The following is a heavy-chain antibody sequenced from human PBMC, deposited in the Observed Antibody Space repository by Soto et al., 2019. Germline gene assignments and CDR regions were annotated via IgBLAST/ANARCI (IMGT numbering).Heavy chain of an antibody. Sequence: SVKVSCKASGGTFSSYAISWVRQAPGQGLEWMGGIIPIFGTANYAQKFQGRVTITADESTSTAYMELSSLRSEDTAVYYCARARPPGDDIVVVPAASYYYYYGMDVWGQATTGTVS. CDR2: IIPIFGTA. D-gene: IGHD2-2*01. V-gene: IGHV1-69*13. CDR3: ARARPPGDDIVVVPAASYYYYYGMDV. CDR1: GGTFSSYA. J-gene: IGHJ6*02.